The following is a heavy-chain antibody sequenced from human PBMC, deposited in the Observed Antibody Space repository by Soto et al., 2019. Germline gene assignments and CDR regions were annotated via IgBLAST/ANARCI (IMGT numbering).Heavy chain of an antibody. D-gene: IGHD6-19*01. CDR2: IKQDGNER. J-gene: IGHJ4*02. CDR1: GFTFSDYF. V-gene: IGHV3-7*01. Sequence: ELQLVDSGGALVQPGESLRLSCAASGFTFSDYFMTWVRQAPGKGLEWVATIKQDGNERYYVDSVKGRFTISRDNAKNSLYLQMNALRAEYTAVYYCAIGHWLGCWVQGTLVTVSS. CDR3: AIGHWLGC.